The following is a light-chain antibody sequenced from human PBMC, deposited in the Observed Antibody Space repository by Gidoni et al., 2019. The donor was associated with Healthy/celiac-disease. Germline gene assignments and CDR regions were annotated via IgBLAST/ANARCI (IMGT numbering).Light chain of an antibody. CDR3: MQALQTPPWT. CDR1: QSLLHSNGYNS. CDR2: LGS. V-gene: IGKV2-28*01. J-gene: IGKJ1*01. Sequence: DIVMTQSPLSLPVTPGEPASISCRSSQSLLHSNGYNSLDWYLQKPGQSPQLLIYLGSNRAAGGPDRCSGSGSGTDFTLKISRVEAEDVGVYYCMQALQTPPWTFGQGTKVEIK.